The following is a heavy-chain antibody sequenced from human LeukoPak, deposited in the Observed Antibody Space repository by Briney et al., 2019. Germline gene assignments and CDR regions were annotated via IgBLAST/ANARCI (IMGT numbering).Heavy chain of an antibody. Sequence: ASVKVSCKASGYTFTSYAMNWVRQAPGQGLEWMGGIIPIFGTANYAQKFQGRVTITADESTSTAYMELSSLRSEDTAVYYCARAPPRPYYDFWSGSDFDYWGQGTLVTVSS. CDR2: IIPIFGTA. J-gene: IGHJ4*02. CDR1: GYTFTSYA. CDR3: ARAPPRPYYDFWSGSDFDY. D-gene: IGHD3-3*01. V-gene: IGHV1-69*13.